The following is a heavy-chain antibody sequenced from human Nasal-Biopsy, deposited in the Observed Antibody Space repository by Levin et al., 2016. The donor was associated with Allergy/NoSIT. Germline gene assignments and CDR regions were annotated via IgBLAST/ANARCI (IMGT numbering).Heavy chain of an antibody. J-gene: IGHJ4*02. CDR2: INWNSGSV. CDR3: AKDSSSSSWFYYFDH. CDR1: GSTFDDYA. V-gene: IGHV3-9*01. D-gene: IGHD6-13*01. Sequence: GGSLRLSCAASGSTFDDYAMHWVRQAPGKGLEWVSGINWNSGSVAYADSVKGRFTISRDSAKNSLFLQMNSLRPEDTAFYFCAKDSSSSSWFYYFDHWGQGTLVTVSS.